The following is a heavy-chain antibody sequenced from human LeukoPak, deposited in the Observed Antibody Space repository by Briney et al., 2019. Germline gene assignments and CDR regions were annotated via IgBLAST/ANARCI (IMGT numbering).Heavy chain of an antibody. J-gene: IGHJ4*02. CDR1: GYTFTGYY. D-gene: IGHD5-18*01. CDR3: ARGFSYGYLGYFDY. CDR2: INPNSGGT. V-gene: IGHV1-2*02. Sequence: ASVKVSCKASGYTFTGYYMHWVRQAPGQGLEWMGWINPNSGGTNYAQKFQGRVTMTRDTSISTAYMELSRLRSDDTAVYYCARGFSYGYLGYFDYWGQGTLITVSS.